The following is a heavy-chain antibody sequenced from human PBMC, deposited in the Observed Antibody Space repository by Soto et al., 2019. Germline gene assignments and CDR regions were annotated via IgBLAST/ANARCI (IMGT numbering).Heavy chain of an antibody. D-gene: IGHD6-13*01. CDR2: VYYSGNT. J-gene: IGHJ6*03. CDR3: ARKGAAASYAHYYMDV. Sequence: QVQLQESGPGLVKPSETLSLTCTVSGGSISPYYWSWIRQPPGKGLEWIGYVYYSGNTNYNPSLESRVTISVDTSRNRFSLNLTSATAADTAVYSCARKGAAASYAHYYMDVWGRGTAVTVSS. V-gene: IGHV4-59*01. CDR1: GGSISPYY.